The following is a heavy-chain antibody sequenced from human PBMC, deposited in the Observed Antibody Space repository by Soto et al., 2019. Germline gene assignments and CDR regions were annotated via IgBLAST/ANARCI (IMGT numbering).Heavy chain of an antibody. CDR3: AGASYGSGSGVA. J-gene: IGHJ5*02. CDR2: IYSGGGT. V-gene: IGHV3-53*04. D-gene: IGHD3-10*01. CDR1: GFTVSSNY. Sequence: PGGSLRHSCAVSGFTVSSNYMSWVRQAPGKGLEWVSVIYSGGGTYYADSVKGRFTISRHNSKNTLYLQMNSLRPEDTAVYYCAGASYGSGSGVAWGQGTLVTSPQ.